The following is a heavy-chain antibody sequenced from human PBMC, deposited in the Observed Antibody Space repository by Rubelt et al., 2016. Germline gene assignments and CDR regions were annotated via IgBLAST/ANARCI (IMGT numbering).Heavy chain of an antibody. CDR3: VRVAKDTMFSPWSVVDI. D-gene: IGHD3-3*01. J-gene: IGHJ3*02. CDR2: IYYSGST. Sequence: QVQLEESGPGLVKPSETLSLTCNVSGGFLSTYYWNWMRQPPGKGLEWIGYIYYSGSTSYNPSLKSRVTISVDTSRNQFSLNLTPWTAGDTAVYYCVRVAKDTMFSPWSVVDIGGQGTMVTVSS. CDR1: GGFLSTYY. V-gene: IGHV4-59*01.